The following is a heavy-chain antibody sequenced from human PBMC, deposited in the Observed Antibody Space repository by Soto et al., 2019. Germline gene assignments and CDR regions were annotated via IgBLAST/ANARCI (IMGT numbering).Heavy chain of an antibody. J-gene: IGHJ5*02. D-gene: IGHD2-2*01. CDR1: GGSISSSSYY. CDR3: ARDIVVVPADAPPYHWFDP. V-gene: IGHV4-39*01. CDR2: IYYSGST. Sequence: QLQLQESGPGLVKPSETLSLTCTVSGGSISSSSYYWGWIRQPPGKGLEWIGSIYYSGSTYYNPSLKSRVNISGDTSKNQFTLKLSSVTAADTAVYYCARDIVVVPADAPPYHWFDPWGQGTLVTVSS.